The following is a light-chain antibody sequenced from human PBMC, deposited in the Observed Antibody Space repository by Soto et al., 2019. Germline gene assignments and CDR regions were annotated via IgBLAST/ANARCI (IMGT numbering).Light chain of an antibody. V-gene: IGKV1-5*01. CDR3: KQLFDAPIS. CDR1: QSISSW. Sequence: DIQMTQSPSTLSASVVDRVTLTCLARQSISSWLAWYQQKPGKAPKLLIYAASTLESGYQSRFSATVSGTEFSLTITSLQPEDFATYYCKQLFDAPISFGQGTRLEIK. J-gene: IGKJ5*01. CDR2: AAS.